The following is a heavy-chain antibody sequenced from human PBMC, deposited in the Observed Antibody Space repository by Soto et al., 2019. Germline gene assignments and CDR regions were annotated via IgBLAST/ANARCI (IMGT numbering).Heavy chain of an antibody. CDR2: IYYSGST. CDR1: GGSISRGDYY. D-gene: IGHD1-26*01. Sequence: SETLSLTCTVAGGSISRGDYYWSWIRQPPGKGLEWIGYIYYSGSTYYNPSLKSRVTISVDTSKNQFSLKLSSVTAADTAVYYCARAVELLNWFDPWGQGTLVTVSS. CDR3: ARAVELLNWFDP. J-gene: IGHJ5*02. V-gene: IGHV4-30-4*01.